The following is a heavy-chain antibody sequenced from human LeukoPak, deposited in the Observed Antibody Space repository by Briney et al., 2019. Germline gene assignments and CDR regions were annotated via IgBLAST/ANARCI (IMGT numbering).Heavy chain of an antibody. CDR2: INPSDGST. J-gene: IGHJ5*02. CDR3: ARAPRDSSTMLDR. D-gene: IGHD6-13*01. Sequence: ASVTVSCKASGYTFTIFWIQWVRQAPGQGLEWMGLINPSDGSTTYTHRFQGRVTVTRDTSTSTVYMDLSSLRSEDTAVYYCARAPRDSSTMLDRWGQGTLVTVSS. CDR1: GYTFTIFW. V-gene: IGHV1-46*01.